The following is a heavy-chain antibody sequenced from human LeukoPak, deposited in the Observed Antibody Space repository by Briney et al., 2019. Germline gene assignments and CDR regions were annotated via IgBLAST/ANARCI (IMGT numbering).Heavy chain of an antibody. Sequence: SETLSLTCTVSGGSISSYYWSWIRQPPGKGLEWIGYIYYSGSTNYNPSLKSRVTISVDTSKNQFSLKLSSVTAADTAVYYCAREMCSGGSCYSYDAFGIWGQGTMVTVSS. CDR2: IYYSGST. CDR1: GGSISSYY. V-gene: IGHV4-59*01. D-gene: IGHD2-15*01. CDR3: AREMCSGGSCYSYDAFGI. J-gene: IGHJ3*02.